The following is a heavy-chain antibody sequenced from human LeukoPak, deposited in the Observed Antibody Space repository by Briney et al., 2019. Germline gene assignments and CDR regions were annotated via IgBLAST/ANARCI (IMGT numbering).Heavy chain of an antibody. Sequence: PGGSLRLSCAASGFTFSSYAMSWVRQAPGKGLEWVSAISGSGGSTYYADSVKGRFTISRGNSKNTLYLQMNSLRDEDTAVYYCAKDYNWSDGYWGQGTLVTVSS. D-gene: IGHD1-20*01. J-gene: IGHJ4*02. CDR3: AKDYNWSDGY. CDR2: ISGSGGST. V-gene: IGHV3-23*01. CDR1: GFTFSSYA.